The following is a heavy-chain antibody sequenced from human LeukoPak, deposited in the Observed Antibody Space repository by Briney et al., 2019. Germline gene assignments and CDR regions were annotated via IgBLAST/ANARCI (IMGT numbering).Heavy chain of an antibody. CDR2: IYTSGST. CDR3: ARGSAGAPCPGYLDY. D-gene: IGHD1-26*01. CDR1: GGSISSGSYY. Sequence: SETLSLTCTVSGGSISSGSYYWSWIRQPAGKGLEWIGRIYTSGSTNYNPSLKSRVTISVDTSKNQFSLKLSSVTAADTAVYYCARGSAGAPCPGYLDYWGQGTLVTVSS. V-gene: IGHV4-61*02. J-gene: IGHJ4*02.